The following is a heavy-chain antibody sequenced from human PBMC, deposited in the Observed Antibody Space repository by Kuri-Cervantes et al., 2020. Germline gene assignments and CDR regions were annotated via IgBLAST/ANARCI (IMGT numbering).Heavy chain of an antibody. CDR3: AREGSMVRGVIYPARRTYYFDY. V-gene: IGHV1-2*04. J-gene: IGHJ4*02. CDR1: GYTFTGYY. D-gene: IGHD3-10*01. Sequence: ASVKVSCKASGYTFTGYYMHWVRQAPGQGLEWMGWINPNSGGTNYAQKFQGWVTMTIDTSTSTAYMELRSLRSDDTAVYYCAREGSMVRGVIYPARRTYYFDYWGQGTLVTDSS. CDR2: INPNSGGT.